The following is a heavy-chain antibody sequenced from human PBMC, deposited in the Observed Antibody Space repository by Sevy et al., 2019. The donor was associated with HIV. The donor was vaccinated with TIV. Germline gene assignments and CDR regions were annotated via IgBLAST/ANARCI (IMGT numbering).Heavy chain of an antibody. CDR3: AGGRFDSSGSFDAFDM. Sequence: GGSLRLSCAASGITFNNYAMNWVRQAPGKGLDWVSTIFGSGSTTYYADSVKGRFTISRDNSKNTLYLQMNSLRTEDTALYYCAGGRFDSSGSFDAFDMWGQGTMVTVSS. V-gene: IGHV3-23*01. D-gene: IGHD3-22*01. CDR2: IFGSGSTT. CDR1: GITFNNYA. J-gene: IGHJ3*02.